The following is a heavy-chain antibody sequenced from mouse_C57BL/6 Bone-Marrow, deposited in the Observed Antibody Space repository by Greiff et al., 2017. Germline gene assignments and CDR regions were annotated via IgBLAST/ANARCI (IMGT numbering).Heavy chain of an antibody. D-gene: IGHD1-1*01. CDR2: IFPGSGST. Sequence: VQLQQSGAELMKPGASVKLSCKATGYTFTGYWIEWVKQRPGHGLEWIGEIFPGSGSTNYNEKFKGKATFTADTSSNTAYMQLSSLTTEDSAIYYCARRPTGLLPRSYYFDYWGQGTTLTVSS. CDR1: GYTFTGYW. J-gene: IGHJ2*01. V-gene: IGHV1-9*01. CDR3: ARRPTGLLPRSYYFDY.